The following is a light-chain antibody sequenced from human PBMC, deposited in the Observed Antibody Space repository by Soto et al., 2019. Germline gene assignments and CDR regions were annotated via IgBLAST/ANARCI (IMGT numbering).Light chain of an antibody. CDR3: SSYTSSATLEV. J-gene: IGLJ1*01. CDR1: SSDVGGYNY. V-gene: IGLV2-14*01. CDR2: EVS. Sequence: QSVLTQPASVSGSPGQSITISCTGTSSDVGGYNYVSWYQQHPGKAPKLMIYEVSNRPSGVSDRFSGSKSGNTASLTISGLQAEDEAHYYCSSYTSSATLEVFGPGTKVTVL.